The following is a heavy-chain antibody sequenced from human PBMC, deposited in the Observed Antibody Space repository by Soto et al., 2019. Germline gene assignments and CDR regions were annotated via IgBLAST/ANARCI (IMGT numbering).Heavy chain of an antibody. D-gene: IGHD3-3*01. J-gene: IGHJ5*02. CDR3: ATRITVFGLLIPPFDP. V-gene: IGHV4-34*01. Sequence: SETLYLTCTVYGGSVNGYYWNWIRQPPGKGLEWIGEINHTGGTHYNPSLKSRVTMSVDTSKNQFSLRLSSVTAADTAIYYCATRITVFGLLIPPFDPWGQGTQVTGAS. CDR1: GGSVNGYY. CDR2: INHTGGT.